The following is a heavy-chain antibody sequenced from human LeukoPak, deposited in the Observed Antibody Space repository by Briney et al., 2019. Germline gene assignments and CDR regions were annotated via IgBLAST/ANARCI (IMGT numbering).Heavy chain of an antibody. V-gene: IGHV4-39*01. CDR1: GGSISSSSYY. J-gene: IGHJ4*02. CDR2: IHYSGNT. Sequence: PSETLSLTCTVSGGSISSSSYYWGWIRQPPGKGLEWIGSIHYSGNTYYNPSLKSRVTISVDTSENQFSLKLTSVTAADTAVYYCARPTFASYSSGYHYWGQGTLVTVSS. D-gene: IGHD3-22*01. CDR3: ARPTFASYSSGYHY.